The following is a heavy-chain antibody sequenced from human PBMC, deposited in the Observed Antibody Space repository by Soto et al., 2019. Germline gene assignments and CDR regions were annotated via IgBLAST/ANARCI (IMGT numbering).Heavy chain of an antibody. J-gene: IGHJ6*02. D-gene: IGHD5-18*01. CDR3: ASTVDTAMVGPYYYYGMDV. CDR2: INAGNGNT. Sequence: GASVTVAWKASGYTFTSYAMHWVRQAPGQRLEWMGWINAGNGNTKYSQKFQGRVTITRDTSASTAYMELSSLRSEDTAVYYCASTVDTAMVGPYYYYGMDVWGQGTTVPVSS. V-gene: IGHV1-3*01. CDR1: GYTFTSYA.